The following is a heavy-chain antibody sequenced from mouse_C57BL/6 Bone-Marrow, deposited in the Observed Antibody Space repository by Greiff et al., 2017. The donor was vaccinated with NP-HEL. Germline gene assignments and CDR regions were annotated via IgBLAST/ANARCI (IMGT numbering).Heavy chain of an antibody. CDR2: ILPGSGST. V-gene: IGHV1-9*01. Sequence: VQLQQSGAELMKPGASVKLSCKATGYTFTGYWIEWVKQRPGHGLEWIGEILPGSGSTNYIEKFKGKATFTADTSSNTAYMQLSSLTTEDSAIYYCARRDGNFLAYWGQGTLVTVSA. CDR3: ARRDGNFLAY. CDR1: GYTFTGYW. J-gene: IGHJ3*01. D-gene: IGHD2-1*01.